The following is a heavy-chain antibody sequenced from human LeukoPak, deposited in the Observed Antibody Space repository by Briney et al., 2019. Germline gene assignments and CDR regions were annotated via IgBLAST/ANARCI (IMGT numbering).Heavy chain of an antibody. J-gene: IGHJ6*03. CDR1: GGTFSSYA. D-gene: IGHD3-22*01. CDR2: IIPIFGTA. CDR3: ARSGERVVITDHYYYYMDV. Sequence: GGSVKVSCKASGGTFSSYAISWVRQAPGQGLEWMGGIIPIFGTANYAQKFQGRVTITTDESTSTAYMELSSLRSEDTAVYYCARSGERVVITDHYYYYMDVWGKGTAVTVSS. V-gene: IGHV1-69*05.